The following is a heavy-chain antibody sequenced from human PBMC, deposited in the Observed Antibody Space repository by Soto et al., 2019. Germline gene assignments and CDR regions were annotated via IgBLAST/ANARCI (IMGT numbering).Heavy chain of an antibody. J-gene: IGHJ5*02. Sequence: QLHLRESGPGLVKPSETLSLTCTVSGGSITSSSYYWGWIRQPPGKGLEWIGSIYYSGSTDYNPSLKSLVTISVDTSKNQFSLKLSSVTAADTAVYYCATQEVGGTYVYTFDPWGQGTLVTVSS. D-gene: IGHD6-19*01. V-gene: IGHV4-39*01. CDR1: GGSITSSSYY. CDR3: ATQEVGGTYVYTFDP. CDR2: IYYSGST.